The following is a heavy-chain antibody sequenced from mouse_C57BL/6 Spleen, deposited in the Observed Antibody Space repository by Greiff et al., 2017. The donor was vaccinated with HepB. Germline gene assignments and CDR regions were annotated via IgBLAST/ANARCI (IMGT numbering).Heavy chain of an antibody. D-gene: IGHD1-1*01. CDR1: GFTFSSYA. J-gene: IGHJ2*01. V-gene: IGHV5-9-1*02. Sequence: EVNLVESGEGLVKPGGSLKLSCAASGFTFSSYAMSWVRQTPEKRLEWVAYISSGGDYIYYADTVKGRFTISRDNARNTLYLQMSSLKSEDTAMYYCTRDRDYYGSSLDYWGQGTTLTVSS. CDR2: ISSGGDYI. CDR3: TRDRDYYGSSLDY.